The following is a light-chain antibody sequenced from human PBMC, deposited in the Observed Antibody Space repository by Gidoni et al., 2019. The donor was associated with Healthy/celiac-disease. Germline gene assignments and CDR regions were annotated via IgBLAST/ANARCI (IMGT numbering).Light chain of an antibody. CDR1: QSISRY. J-gene: IGKJ2*01. V-gene: IGKV1-39*01. CDR2: AAS. Sequence: DIQMTQSPSSLSASVGDRVTITCRTSQSISRYLNWYQQKPGRAPNLLIYAASSLQSGVPSRFSGSGSGTDFTLTISSLQPEDFATYYCQQSYSSPRYTFGQGIKLEIK. CDR3: QQSYSSPRYT.